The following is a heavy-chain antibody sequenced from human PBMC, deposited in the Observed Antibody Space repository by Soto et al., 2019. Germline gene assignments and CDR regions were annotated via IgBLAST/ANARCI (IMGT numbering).Heavy chain of an antibody. J-gene: IGHJ3*02. CDR3: ARFFGSDAGGAFDI. Sequence: GWSLRLSCAASVFTFISYGMHWVRQAPGKGLEWVAVIWYDGSKKYYVDSVKGRFTISRDNSKNTLYLQMNSLRAEDTAVYYCARFFGSDAGGAFDIWGQGTLVTVSS. V-gene: IGHV3-33*01. CDR1: VFTFISYG. CDR2: IWYDGSKK. D-gene: IGHD2-21*02.